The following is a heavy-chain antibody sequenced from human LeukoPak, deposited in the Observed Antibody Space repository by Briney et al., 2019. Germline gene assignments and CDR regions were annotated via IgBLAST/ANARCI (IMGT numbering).Heavy chain of an antibody. V-gene: IGHV3-66*01. CDR3: ARLDEAFDN. J-gene: IGHJ4*02. Sequence: PGGSLRLSCAASGFTFSSYWMSWVRQAPGKGLEWVSVIYSGGSTYYADSVKGRFTISRDNAKNSLYLQMNSLRAEDTAIYYCARLDEAFDNWGQGTLVTVSS. D-gene: IGHD5-24*01. CDR1: GFTFSSYW. CDR2: IYSGGST.